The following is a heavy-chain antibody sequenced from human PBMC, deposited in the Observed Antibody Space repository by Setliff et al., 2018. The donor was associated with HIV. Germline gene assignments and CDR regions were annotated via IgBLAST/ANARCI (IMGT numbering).Heavy chain of an antibody. CDR1: GGSFSAYY. D-gene: IGHD3-9*01. Sequence: SETLSLTCAVYGGSFSAYYWSWIRQTPGKGLEWIGEINHSGRTNYNPSLKSRVTISIDTSKNQFSLKLNSVTAADTAVYYCARDSSRGYLDWLSLKYYYSYYIDVWGKGTTVTVSS. CDR3: ARDSSRGYLDWLSLKYYYSYYIDV. CDR2: INHSGRT. V-gene: IGHV4-34*01. J-gene: IGHJ6*03.